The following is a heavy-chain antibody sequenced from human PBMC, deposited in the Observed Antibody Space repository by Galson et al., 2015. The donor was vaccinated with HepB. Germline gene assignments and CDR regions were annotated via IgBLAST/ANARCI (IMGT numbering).Heavy chain of an antibody. Sequence: SVKVSCKASGYTFTAYYIQWVRQAPGQGLEWVGWINPNSGATTFSQKFQGSVTMTRDTSTFTAYMELSSLRSADTAVYYCARYDFWSGMDVWGQGPPVTVSS. CDR1: GYTFTAYY. CDR2: INPNSGAT. J-gene: IGHJ6*02. V-gene: IGHV1-2*02. CDR3: ARYDFWSGMDV. D-gene: IGHD3/OR15-3a*01.